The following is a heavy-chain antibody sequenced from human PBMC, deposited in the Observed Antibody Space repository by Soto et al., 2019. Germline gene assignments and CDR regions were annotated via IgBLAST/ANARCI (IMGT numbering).Heavy chain of an antibody. V-gene: IGHV1-18*01. CDR3: AREGGGLRYFDWLATYYYYYGMDV. CDR2: ISAYNGNT. Sequence: QVQLVQSGAEVKKPGASAKVSCKASGYTFTSYGISWVRQAPGQGLEWMGWISAYNGNTNYAQKLQGRVTMTTDTSTSTAYMELRSLRSDDTAVYYCAREGGGLRYFDWLATYYYYYGMDVWGQGTTVTVSS. D-gene: IGHD3-9*01. J-gene: IGHJ6*02. CDR1: GYTFTSYG.